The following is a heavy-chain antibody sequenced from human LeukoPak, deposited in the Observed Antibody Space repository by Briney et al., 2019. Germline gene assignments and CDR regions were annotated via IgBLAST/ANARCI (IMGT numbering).Heavy chain of an antibody. Sequence: SETLSLTCAVYGGSFSGYYWSWIRQPPGKGLEWIGEINHSGSTNYNPSLKSRVTISVDTSKNQFSLKLSSVTAADTAVYYCARRTRGRGYSYGWGQGTLVTVSS. J-gene: IGHJ4*02. D-gene: IGHD5-18*01. CDR3: ARRTRGRGYSYG. V-gene: IGHV4-34*01. CDR2: INHSGST. CDR1: GGSFSGYY.